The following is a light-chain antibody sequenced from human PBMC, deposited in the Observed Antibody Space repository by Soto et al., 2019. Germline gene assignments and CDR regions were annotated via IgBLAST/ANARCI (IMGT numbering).Light chain of an antibody. CDR2: AAS. Sequence: DIQMTQSLSSLSASXXDRVXITCLGSQGISNYLAWYQQKPGKVPKXXIYAASTLQSGVPSRFSGSGAGTDFTLTISSLQPEDVATYYCQKYNSAPLTFGGGTKVDI. CDR3: QKYNSAPLT. J-gene: IGKJ4*01. CDR1: QGISNY. V-gene: IGKV1-27*01.